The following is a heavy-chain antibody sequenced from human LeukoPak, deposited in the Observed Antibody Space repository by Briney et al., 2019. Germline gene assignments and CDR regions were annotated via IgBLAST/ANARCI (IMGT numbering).Heavy chain of an antibody. J-gene: IGHJ4*02. CDR3: ASGKIAAAGIEGFDY. V-gene: IGHV4-31*03. D-gene: IGHD6-13*01. CDR2: IYYSGST. CDR1: GGSISSGGYY. Sequence: SETLSLTCTVSGGSISSGGYYWSWIRQHPGTGLEWLGYIYYSGSTYYNPSLKSRVTISVDTSKNQFSLKLSSVTAADTAVYYCASGKIAAAGIEGFDYWGQGTLVTVSS.